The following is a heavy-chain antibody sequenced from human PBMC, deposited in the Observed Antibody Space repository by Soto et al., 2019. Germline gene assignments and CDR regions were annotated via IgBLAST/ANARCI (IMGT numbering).Heavy chain of an antibody. D-gene: IGHD3-16*01. J-gene: IGHJ4*02. Sequence: SETLSITCTVSGGSISSGGYYWSWIRQHPGKGLEWIGYIYYSGSTYYNPSLKSRVTISVDTSKNQFSLKLSSVTAADTAVYYCALRLGGPGRLDFDYWGQGTLVTVSS. CDR3: ALRLGGPGRLDFDY. V-gene: IGHV4-31*03. CDR2: IYYSGST. CDR1: GGSISSGGYY.